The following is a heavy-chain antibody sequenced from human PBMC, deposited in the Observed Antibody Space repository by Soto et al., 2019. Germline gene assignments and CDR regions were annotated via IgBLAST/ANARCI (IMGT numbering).Heavy chain of an antibody. D-gene: IGHD4-17*01. V-gene: IGHV4-30-2*01. J-gene: IGHJ4*02. Sequence: QLQRQESGSGLVKPSQTLSLTCAVSGGSISSGGYSWSWIRQPPGKGLEWIGYIYHSGSTYYNPSLKSRVTISVDRSKNQFSLKLSSVTAADTAVYYCARSKTTVTTFDYWGQGTLVTVSS. CDR2: IYHSGST. CDR3: ARSKTTVTTFDY. CDR1: GGSISSGGYS.